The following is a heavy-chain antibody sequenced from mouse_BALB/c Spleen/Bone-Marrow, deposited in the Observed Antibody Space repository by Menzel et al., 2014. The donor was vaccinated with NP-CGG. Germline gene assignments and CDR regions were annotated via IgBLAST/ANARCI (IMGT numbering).Heavy chain of an antibody. D-gene: IGHD1-1*01. V-gene: IGHV5-17*02. Sequence: DVKLVESRGGLVQPGGSRKPSCAASGFTFSSFGMHWVRQAPEKGLEWVAYISSGSSTVYYADKVMGRFTISRDNPKNTLFLQMTSLRSEDTAMYYCARSGSSSGYFDYWGQGTTLTVSS. CDR3: ARSGSSSGYFDY. CDR2: ISSGSSTV. J-gene: IGHJ2*01. CDR1: GFTFSSFG.